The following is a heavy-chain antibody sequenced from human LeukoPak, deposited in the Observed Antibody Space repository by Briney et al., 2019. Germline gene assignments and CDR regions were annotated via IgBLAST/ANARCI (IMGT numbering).Heavy chain of an antibody. Sequence: SETLSLTCAVYGGSFSGYYWSWIRQPPGKGLEWIGEINHSGSTNYNPSLKSRVTISVDTSKNQFSLKLSSVAAADTAVYYCARGYSSSSWFDPWGQGTLVTVS. CDR1: GGSFSGYY. J-gene: IGHJ5*02. CDR3: ARGYSSSSWFDP. V-gene: IGHV4-34*01. CDR2: INHSGST. D-gene: IGHD6-6*01.